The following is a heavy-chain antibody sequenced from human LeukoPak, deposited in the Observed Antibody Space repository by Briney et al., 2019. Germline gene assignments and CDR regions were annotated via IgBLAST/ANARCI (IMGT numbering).Heavy chain of an antibody. CDR3: ARDYGDY. CDR2: INQDGSEK. Sequence: ETLSLTCTVSGGSISSSSYYWGWIRQPPGKGLEWVANINQDGSEKFYVDSVKGRFTISRDSAENSLSLQMNSLRAEDTAVYYCARDYGDYWGQGTLVTVSS. CDR1: GGSISSSSYY. V-gene: IGHV3-7*01. D-gene: IGHD3-10*01. J-gene: IGHJ4*02.